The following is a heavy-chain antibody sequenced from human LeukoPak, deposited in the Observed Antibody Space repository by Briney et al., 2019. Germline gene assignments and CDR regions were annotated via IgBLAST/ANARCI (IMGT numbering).Heavy chain of an antibody. D-gene: IGHD6-19*01. CDR2: IYYSGST. V-gene: IGHV4-59*01. CDR1: GGSISSYY. J-gene: IGHJ4*02. CDR3: ARGRSIAVAGTISFDH. Sequence: SETLSLTCTVSGGSISSYYWSWIRQPPGKGLEWIGYIYYSGSTNYNPSLKSRVTISVDTSKNQFSLKLSSVTAADTAVYYCARGRSIAVAGTISFDHWGQGTLVTVSS.